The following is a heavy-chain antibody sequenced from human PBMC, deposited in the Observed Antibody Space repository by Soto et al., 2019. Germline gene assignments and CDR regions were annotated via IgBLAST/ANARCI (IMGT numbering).Heavy chain of an antibody. J-gene: IGHJ4*02. D-gene: IGHD4-17*01. Sequence: ASVKVSCKVSGYTLTELSMHWVRQAPGKGLEWMGGFDPEDGETNYAQKFQGRVTMTEDTSTDTAYMELGSLRSEDTAVYYCATDAYGDYRPVFDYWGQGTLVTVSS. CDR1: GYTLTELS. CDR3: ATDAYGDYRPVFDY. CDR2: FDPEDGET. V-gene: IGHV1-24*01.